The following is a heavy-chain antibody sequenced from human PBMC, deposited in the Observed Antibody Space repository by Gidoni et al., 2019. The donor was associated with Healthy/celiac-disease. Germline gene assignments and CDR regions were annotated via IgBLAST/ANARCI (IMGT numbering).Heavy chain of an antibody. Sequence: NSGNTGYAQKFQGRGTMARNTSISTAYMELSSLRSEDTAVYYCARGLRITIFGVVITGFDPWGQGTLVTVSS. D-gene: IGHD3-3*01. J-gene: IGHJ5*02. CDR3: ARGLRITIFGVVITGFDP. CDR2: NSGNT. V-gene: IGHV1-8*01.